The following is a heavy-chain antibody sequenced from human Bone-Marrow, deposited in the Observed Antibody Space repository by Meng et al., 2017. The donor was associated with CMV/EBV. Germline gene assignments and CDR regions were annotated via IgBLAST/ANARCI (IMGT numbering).Heavy chain of an antibody. CDR1: GFTFSDYY. D-gene: IGHD3-10*01. CDR3: ARETYYYGSGSYTN. CDR2: ISSSGSTI. V-gene: IGHV3-11*04. Sequence: GGSLRLSCAASGFTFSDYYMSWIRQAPGKGLEWVSYISSSGSTIYYADSVKGRFTISRDNSKNTLYLQMNSLRAEDTAVYYCARETYYYGSGSYTNWGQGTLVTVSS. J-gene: IGHJ4*02.